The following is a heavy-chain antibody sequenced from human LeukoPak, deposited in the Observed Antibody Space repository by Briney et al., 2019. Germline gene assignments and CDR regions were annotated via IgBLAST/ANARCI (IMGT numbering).Heavy chain of an antibody. CDR2: MKGDGSEI. Sequence: PGGSLRLSCAASGFTFSTYWMTWVRQAPGKGLEWVANMKGDGSEIYYVDSVKGRFTISRDNAKNLLYLQVNSLRAEDTALYYCAKDRYFDPHYYFDYWGQGTLVTVSS. V-gene: IGHV3-7*03. J-gene: IGHJ4*02. CDR1: GFTFSTYW. D-gene: IGHD3-9*01. CDR3: AKDRYFDPHYYFDY.